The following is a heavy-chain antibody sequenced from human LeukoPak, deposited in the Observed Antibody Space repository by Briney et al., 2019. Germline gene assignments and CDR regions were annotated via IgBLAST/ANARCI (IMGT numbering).Heavy chain of an antibody. D-gene: IGHD3-10*01. Sequence: GGSLRLSCAVSGFTFSSYAMSWVRQAPGKGLEWVSAISGSGATTYYADSVKGRFPISRDNSKNTLYLQMNSLRAEDTAVYYCARALTMVRGVPDYWGQGTLVTVSS. CDR2: ISGSGATT. J-gene: IGHJ4*02. V-gene: IGHV3-23*01. CDR3: ARALTMVRGVPDY. CDR1: GFTFSSYA.